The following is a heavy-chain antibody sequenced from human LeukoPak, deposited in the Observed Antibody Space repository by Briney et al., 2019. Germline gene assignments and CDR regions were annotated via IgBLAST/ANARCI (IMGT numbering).Heavy chain of an antibody. D-gene: IGHD1-26*01. J-gene: IGHJ4*02. CDR3: ARMGRSGSYYAIDY. CDR1: GYTLTSYD. Sequence: ASVKVSCKASGYTLTSYDINWVRQATGQGLEWMGWMNPNSGNTGYAQKFQGRVTMTRNTSISTAYMELSSLRSEDTAVYYCARMGRSGSYYAIDYWGQGTLVTVSS. V-gene: IGHV1-8*01. CDR2: MNPNSGNT.